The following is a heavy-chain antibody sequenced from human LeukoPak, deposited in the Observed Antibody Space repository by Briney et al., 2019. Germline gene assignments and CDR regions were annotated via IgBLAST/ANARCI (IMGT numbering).Heavy chain of an antibody. D-gene: IGHD7-27*01. CDR2: IYTSGST. V-gene: IGHV4-4*07. Sequence: SETLSLTCTVSCGSISSYYWSWIRQPAGTGLEWIGRIYTSGSTNHNPSLKSRVTMSVDTSKNQFSLKLRSVTAADTAVYYCARGYNWGSPTRNFYYLDVWGKGTTVTVSS. CDR3: ARGYNWGSPTRNFYYLDV. J-gene: IGHJ6*03. CDR1: CGSISSYY.